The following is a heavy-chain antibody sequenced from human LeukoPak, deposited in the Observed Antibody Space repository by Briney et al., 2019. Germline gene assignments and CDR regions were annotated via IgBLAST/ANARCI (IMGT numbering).Heavy chain of an antibody. Sequence: SETLSLTCAVYGGSFSGYYWSWIRQPPGKGLEWIGEINHSGSTNYNPSLKSRVTISVDTAKNQFSLKLSSVTAADTAVYYCARGPNYGGNSKDFDYWGQGTLVTVSS. V-gene: IGHV4-34*01. CDR3: ARGPNYGGNSKDFDY. J-gene: IGHJ4*02. CDR1: GGSFSGYY. CDR2: INHSGST. D-gene: IGHD4-23*01.